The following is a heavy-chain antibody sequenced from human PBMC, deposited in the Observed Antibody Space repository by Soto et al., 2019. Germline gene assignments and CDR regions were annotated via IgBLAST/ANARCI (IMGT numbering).Heavy chain of an antibody. CDR1: GFTFSSYA. Sequence: GALRLSCAASGFTFSSYAMHWVRQAPGKGLEWVAVISYDGGNKYYADSVKGRFTISRDNSKNTLYLQMNSLRAEDTAVYYCARAAAAGVIDFDYWGQGTLVTVSS. V-gene: IGHV3-30-3*01. CDR3: ARAAAAGVIDFDY. CDR2: ISYDGGNK. J-gene: IGHJ4*02. D-gene: IGHD6-13*01.